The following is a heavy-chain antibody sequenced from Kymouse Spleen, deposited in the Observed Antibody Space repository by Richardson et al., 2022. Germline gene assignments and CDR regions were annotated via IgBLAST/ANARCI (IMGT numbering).Heavy chain of an antibody. CDR1: GFTFSSYG. CDR3: ASLGYCTNGVCLDI. CDR2: ISYDGSNK. D-gene: IGHD2-8*01. Sequence: QVQLVESGGGVVQPGRSLRLSCAASGFTFSSYGMHWVRQAPGKGLEWVAVISYDGSNKYYADSVKGRFTISRDNSKNTLYLQMNSLRAEDTAVYYCASLGYCTNGVCLDIWGQGTMVTVSS. J-gene: IGHJ3*02. V-gene: IGHV3-30*18.